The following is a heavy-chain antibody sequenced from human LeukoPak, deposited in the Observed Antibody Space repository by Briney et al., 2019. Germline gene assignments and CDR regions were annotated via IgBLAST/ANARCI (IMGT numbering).Heavy chain of an antibody. CDR2: IYYSGNT. D-gene: IGHD3-22*01. Sequence: SETLSLTCTVSGGSISSSNYYWGWIRQPPGEGLEWIGSIYYSGNTYDNPSLKSRVTISVDTSKNQFSLKLSSVTAADTALYYCARLLYDSRGYYYFDYWGQGTLVTVSS. CDR3: ARLLYDSRGYYYFDY. CDR1: GGSISSSNYY. V-gene: IGHV4-39*01. J-gene: IGHJ4*02.